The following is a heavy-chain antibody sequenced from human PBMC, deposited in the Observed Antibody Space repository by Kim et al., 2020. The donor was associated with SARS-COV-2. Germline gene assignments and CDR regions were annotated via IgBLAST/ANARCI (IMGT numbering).Heavy chain of an antibody. CDR3: ARDGGATLHDAFDI. Sequence: GGSLRLSCAASGFTFSSYSMNWVRQAPGKGLEWVSSISSSSSYIYYADSVKGRFTISRDNAKNSLYLQMNSLRAEDTAVYYCARDGGATLHDAFDIWGQGTMVTVSS. V-gene: IGHV3-21*01. J-gene: IGHJ3*02. CDR1: GFTFSSYS. CDR2: ISSSSSYI. D-gene: IGHD3-3*01.